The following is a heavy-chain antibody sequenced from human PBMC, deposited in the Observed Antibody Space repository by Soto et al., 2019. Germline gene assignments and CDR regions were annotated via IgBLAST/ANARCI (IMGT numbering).Heavy chain of an antibody. Sequence: EVQLLESGGGLVQPGGSLRLSCAVSGFTFSSHAMSWVRQAPGKGLECGSSITGSGDSTYYADSVKGRFTISRDKSKSTVYLQMNSLRAEDTAVYYCAEDLQGSGWLSAQTFDYWGHGTQVTVSS. CDR1: GFTFSSHA. J-gene: IGHJ4*01. CDR3: AEDLQGSGWLSAQTFDY. V-gene: IGHV3-23*01. CDR2: ITGSGDST. D-gene: IGHD6-19*01.